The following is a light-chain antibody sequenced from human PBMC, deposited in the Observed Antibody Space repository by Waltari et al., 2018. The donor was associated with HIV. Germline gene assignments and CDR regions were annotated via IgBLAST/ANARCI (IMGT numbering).Light chain of an antibody. J-gene: IGLJ2*01. CDR1: SSDVGGYNA. CDR3: SSYTSSDTVV. Sequence: QSALTQPASVSGSPGQSISISCTGTSSDVGGYNAVSWYQQHPAKAPKLGILEVSNRPSGFSNRFSGAKSGNRASLTISGLQAEDEAYYYCSSYTSSDTVVFGGGTKVTVL. V-gene: IGLV2-14*01. CDR2: EVS.